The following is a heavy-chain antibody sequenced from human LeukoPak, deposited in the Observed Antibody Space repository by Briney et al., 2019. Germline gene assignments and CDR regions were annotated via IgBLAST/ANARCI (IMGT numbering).Heavy chain of an antibody. CDR3: ARGGDGDFQYYFDY. D-gene: IGHD4-17*01. Sequence: GASVKVSCKASGYTFTGYYMHWVRQAPGQGLEWMGWINPNSGGTNYAQKFQGRVTMTRDTSISTAYMELSRLRSEDTAVYYCARGGDGDFQYYFDYWGQGTLVTVSS. J-gene: IGHJ4*02. V-gene: IGHV1-2*02. CDR1: GYTFTGYY. CDR2: INPNSGGT.